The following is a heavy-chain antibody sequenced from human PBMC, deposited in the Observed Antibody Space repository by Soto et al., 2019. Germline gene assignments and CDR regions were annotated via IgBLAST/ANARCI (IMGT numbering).Heavy chain of an antibody. CDR2: INHTEGT. D-gene: IGHD2-2*03. J-gene: IGHJ4*02. Sequence: PSETLSLTCAVYGGSFSGYYWSWIRQPPGKGLEWIGEINHTEGTSYNPSLNSRVTISLDTSKNQFSLKLSSVTAADTAVYYCARGMDASKTGYWGLGTLVTVSS. CDR1: GGSFSGYY. V-gene: IGHV4-34*01. CDR3: ARGMDASKTGY.